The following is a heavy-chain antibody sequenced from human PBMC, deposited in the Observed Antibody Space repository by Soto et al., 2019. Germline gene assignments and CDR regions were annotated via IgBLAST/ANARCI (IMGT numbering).Heavy chain of an antibody. Sequence: QVQLVESGGGVVQPGRSLRLSCAASGFTFSSYGLHWVRQAPGKGLEWVALISNDGNNKQYVDSVKGRFTISRDNSKNTLYLEMNSLRLEDTAVYYGAKGPSTYYCDYWGQGALVTVSS. J-gene: IGHJ4*02. V-gene: IGHV3-30*18. CDR1: GFTFSSYG. CDR2: ISNDGNNK. CDR3: AKGPSTYYCDY.